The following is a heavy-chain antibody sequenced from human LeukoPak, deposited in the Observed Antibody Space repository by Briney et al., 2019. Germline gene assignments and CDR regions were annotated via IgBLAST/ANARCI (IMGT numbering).Heavy chain of an antibody. D-gene: IGHD5-18*01. CDR3: SGYSYALRYYYYYMDV. Sequence: PSETLSLTCAVYGGSFSGYYWSWIRQPPGKGLEWIGEINHSGSTNYNPSLKSRVTISVDTSKNQFSLKLSSVTAADTAVYYCSGYSYALRYYYYYMDVWGKGTTVTVSS. J-gene: IGHJ6*03. CDR1: GGSFSGYY. V-gene: IGHV4-34*01. CDR2: INHSGST.